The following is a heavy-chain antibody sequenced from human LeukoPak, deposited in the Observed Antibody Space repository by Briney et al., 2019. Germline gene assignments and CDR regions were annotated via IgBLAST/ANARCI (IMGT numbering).Heavy chain of an antibody. D-gene: IGHD1-26*01. J-gene: IGHJ3*02. CDR2: IYTSGST. CDR1: GVSISSYY. V-gene: IGHV4-4*07. Sequence: SETLSLTCNVSGVSISSYYWSWIRQPAGKGLEWIGRIYTSGSTNYNPSLKSRVTMSVDTSKKQFSLKLSSVTAADTAVYYCARGRSGGYLNPFDIWGQGTMVTVSS. CDR3: ARGRSGGYLNPFDI.